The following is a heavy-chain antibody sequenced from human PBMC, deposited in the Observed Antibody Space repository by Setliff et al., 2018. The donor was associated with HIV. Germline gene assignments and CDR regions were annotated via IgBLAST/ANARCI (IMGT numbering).Heavy chain of an antibody. CDR1: GGSFSGYY. V-gene: IGHV4-34*01. CDR3: ARGQENGDLRY. J-gene: IGHJ4*02. CDR2: INHSGST. D-gene: IGHD3-10*01. Sequence: SETLSLTCAVYGGSFSGYYWSWIRQPPGKGLEWIGEINHSGSTNYNPSLKSRVTLSIDTSKNQFSLNLSSVTAADTALYYCARGQENGDLRYWGQGTLVTVSS.